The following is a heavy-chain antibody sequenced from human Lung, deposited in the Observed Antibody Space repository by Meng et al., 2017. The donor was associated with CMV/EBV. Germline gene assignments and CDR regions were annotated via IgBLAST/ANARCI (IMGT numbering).Heavy chain of an antibody. J-gene: IGHJ6*02. CDR1: GFTFSSYS. D-gene: IGHD2-15*01. CDR3: ARDPDVVVAATRVYYGMDV. CDR2: ISSSSSYI. Sequence: GESLKISCAASGFTFSSYSMNWVRQAPGKGLEWVPSISSSSSYIYYADSVKGRFTISRDNAKSSLYLQRDSLRAEDTAVYYCARDPDVVVAATRVYYGMDVWGQGTTVTVSS. V-gene: IGHV3-21*01.